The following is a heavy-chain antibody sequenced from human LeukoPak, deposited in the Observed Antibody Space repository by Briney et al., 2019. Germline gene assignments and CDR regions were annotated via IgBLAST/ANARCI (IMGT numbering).Heavy chain of an antibody. Sequence: SETLSLTCSVYDGSPSGNYWSWVRQPPGKGLEWIGETSHGGHTNYNPSLKSRVTISIDTSKNQFSLKLTSVTAADTAVYYCARDNDSSGTPQRTFDYWGQGTLVTVSS. J-gene: IGHJ4*02. CDR2: TSHGGHT. CDR3: ARDNDSSGTPQRTFDY. D-gene: IGHD3-22*01. CDR1: DGSPSGNY. V-gene: IGHV4-34*01.